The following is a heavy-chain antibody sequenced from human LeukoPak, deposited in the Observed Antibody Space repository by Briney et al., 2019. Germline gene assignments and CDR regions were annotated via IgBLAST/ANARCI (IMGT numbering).Heavy chain of an antibody. D-gene: IGHD4-17*01. CDR2: ISAYNGNT. V-gene: IGHV1-18*01. Sequence: ASVKVSCKASGYTFTSYGISWVRQAPGQGLEWMGWISAYNGNTNYAQKLQGRVTMTTDTSTSTAYMELSSLRSEDTAVYYCARVENDYGDYEYPYWGQGTLVTVSS. CDR1: GYTFTSYG. J-gene: IGHJ4*02. CDR3: ARVENDYGDYEYPY.